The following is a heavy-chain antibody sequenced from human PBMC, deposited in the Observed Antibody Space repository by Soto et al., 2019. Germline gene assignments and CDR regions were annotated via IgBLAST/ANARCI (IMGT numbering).Heavy chain of an antibody. D-gene: IGHD3-10*01. J-gene: IGHJ4*02. CDR2: ISYDGSNK. CDR1: GFTFSSYA. CDR3: ARSYGAGSYLLDY. V-gene: IGHV3-30-3*01. Sequence: QVQLVESGGGVVQPGRSLRLSCAASGFTFSSYAMQWVRQAPGKGLVWVAVISYDGSNKYYADSVKGGFTISRDKSKNTLYGQMNGLRAEDTAVYYCARSYGAGSYLLDYWGQGTLVTVSS.